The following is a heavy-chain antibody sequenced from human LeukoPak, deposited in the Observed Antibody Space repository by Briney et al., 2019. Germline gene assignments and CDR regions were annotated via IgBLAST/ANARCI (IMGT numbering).Heavy chain of an antibody. CDR1: GGSFSGYY. Sequence: SETLSLTCAVYGGSFSGYYGSWIRQPPGKGLEWIGEIKHSGSTNYNPSLKSRFTISVDTSKNQFSLKLSSVTAAETAVYYCARGTVYYDILTGYYPKDYYYYYMEVWGKGTTVTVSS. J-gene: IGHJ6*03. CDR3: ARGTVYYDILTGYYPKDYYYYYMEV. V-gene: IGHV4-34*01. CDR2: IKHSGST. D-gene: IGHD3-9*01.